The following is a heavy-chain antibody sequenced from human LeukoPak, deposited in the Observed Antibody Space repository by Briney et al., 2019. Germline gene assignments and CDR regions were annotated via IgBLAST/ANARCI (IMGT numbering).Heavy chain of an antibody. D-gene: IGHD3-9*01. CDR3: ARDRYVRYDILTGYGMDV. CDR2: ISYDGSNK. Sequence: PGRSLRLSCAASGFTFSSYAMHWVRQAPGKGLEWVAVISYDGSNKYYADSVKGRFTISRDNSKNTLYLQMNSLRAEDTAVYYCARDRYVRYDILTGYGMDVWGQGTTVTVSS. CDR1: GFTFSSYA. J-gene: IGHJ6*02. V-gene: IGHV3-30-3*01.